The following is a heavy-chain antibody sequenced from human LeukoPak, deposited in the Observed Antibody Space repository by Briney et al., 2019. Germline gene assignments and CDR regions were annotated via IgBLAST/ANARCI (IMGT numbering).Heavy chain of an antibody. V-gene: IGHV3-23*01. CDR1: GFIFGTYA. CDR3: AKDLNIVVVTPLDY. D-gene: IGHD2-21*02. J-gene: IGHJ4*02. CDR2: VSGGGGTI. Sequence: HPGGSLRLSCAASGFIFGTYAMSWVRQAPGKGLEWVSAVSGGGGTIYYADSVKGRFTISRDNSKNTLYLQMNSLRAEDTAVYYCAKDLNIVVVTPLDYWGQGTLVTVSS.